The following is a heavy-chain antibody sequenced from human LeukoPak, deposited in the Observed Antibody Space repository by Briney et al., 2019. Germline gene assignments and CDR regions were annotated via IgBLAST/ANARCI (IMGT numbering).Heavy chain of an antibody. D-gene: IGHD3-16*02. V-gene: IGHV3-7*01. Sequence: PGGSLRLSCAASGFTFSRFWMNWVRQAPGKGLEWVANIKQDGSEKYYVDSVKGRFTISRDNAKNSLYLQMNSLRVEDTAVYYCARYDLLIKGSWRNHYIDYWGQGTLVTVSS. J-gene: IGHJ4*02. CDR3: ARYDLLIKGSWRNHYIDY. CDR2: IKQDGSEK. CDR1: GFTFSRFW.